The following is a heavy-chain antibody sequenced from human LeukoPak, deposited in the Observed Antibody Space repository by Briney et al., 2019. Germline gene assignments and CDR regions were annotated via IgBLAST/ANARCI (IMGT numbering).Heavy chain of an antibody. Sequence: ASVKVSCKASGGTFSSYAISWVRQAPGQGLEWMGWISAYNGNTNYAQKLQGRVTMTTDTSTSTAYMELRSLRSDDTAVYYCARDLEWEPLGNFDYWGQGTLVTVSS. CDR3: ARDLEWEPLGNFDY. D-gene: IGHD1-26*01. V-gene: IGHV1-18*01. J-gene: IGHJ4*02. CDR1: GGTFSSYA. CDR2: ISAYNGNT.